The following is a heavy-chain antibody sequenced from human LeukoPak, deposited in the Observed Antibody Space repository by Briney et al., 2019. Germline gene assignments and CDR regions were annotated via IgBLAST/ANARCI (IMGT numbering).Heavy chain of an antibody. J-gene: IGHJ4*02. D-gene: IGHD1-1*01. CDR2: IGTAGDT. Sequence: PGGSLRLSCAASGFTFSDYDMHWVRQATGKGLEWVSAIGTAGDTYYTGSVKGRFTISRENAKNSLYLQMNSLRAGDTAVYYCVRVAKERVGGVYYFDYWGQGTLVTVXS. CDR3: VRVAKERVGGVYYFDY. V-gene: IGHV3-13*01. CDR1: GFTFSDYD.